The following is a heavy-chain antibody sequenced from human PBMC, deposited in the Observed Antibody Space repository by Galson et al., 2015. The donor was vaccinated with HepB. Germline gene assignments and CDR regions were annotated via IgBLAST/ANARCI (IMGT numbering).Heavy chain of an antibody. CDR2: ITHSGST. Sequence: LSLTCAVFGGSFSGYHWTWIRQSPGKGLEWIGEITHSGSTHSTPSLKSRVTISMDTSKNQFSLKVRSVTAADTAVYYCARGKGRQLLLDYHYYGMDVWGQGTRSPSPQ. CDR3: ARGKGRQLLLDYHYYGMDV. CDR1: GGSFSGYH. V-gene: IGHV4-34*01. J-gene: IGHJ6*01. D-gene: IGHD3-3*01.